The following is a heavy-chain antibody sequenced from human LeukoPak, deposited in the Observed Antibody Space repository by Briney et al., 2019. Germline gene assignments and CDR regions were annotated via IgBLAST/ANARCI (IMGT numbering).Heavy chain of an antibody. D-gene: IGHD6-13*01. V-gene: IGHV3-48*01. CDR2: ISSSSSII. CDR3: ARGGAAGNYFNY. CDR1: GFTFSSHT. Sequence: PGGSLRLSCAASGFTFSSHTMNWVRQAPGKGLEWVSYISSSSSIIYYADSVKGRFTISRDNAKNSLYLQMNSLRAEDTAVYYCARGGAAGNYFNYWGQGTLVTVSS. J-gene: IGHJ4*02.